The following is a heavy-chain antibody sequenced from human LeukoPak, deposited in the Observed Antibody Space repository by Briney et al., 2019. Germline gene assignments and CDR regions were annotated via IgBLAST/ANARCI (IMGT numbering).Heavy chain of an antibody. CDR2: IFYSAST. Sequence: PSETLSLTCIVSGGSIDSYYWTWLRQPPGKGLEWIAYIFYSASTNYNPSLKSRATITVDTSKNQFPLNLRSVTAADMAVYYCARGRTSGGYPHFDSWGQGIQVTVSS. D-gene: IGHD6-19*01. CDR1: GGSIDSYY. CDR3: ARGRTSGGYPHFDS. V-gene: IGHV4-59*01. J-gene: IGHJ4*02.